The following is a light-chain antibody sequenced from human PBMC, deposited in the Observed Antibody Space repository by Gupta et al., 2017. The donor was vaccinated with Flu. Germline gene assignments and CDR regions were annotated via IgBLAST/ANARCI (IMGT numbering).Light chain of an antibody. J-gene: IGLJ3*02. CDR2: DDS. V-gene: IGLV3-21*02. CDR3: QVWDSTSDHKV. Sequence: SYVLPQPPSASAAPGQTASITCGGNNIGSKSLCGYQQKPVQAPVLVVYDDSGRLSGIPERFSVSKSGDTATLTISRVEAGDEAVYYCQVWDSTSDHKVFGGGTKLTVL. CDR1: NIGSKS.